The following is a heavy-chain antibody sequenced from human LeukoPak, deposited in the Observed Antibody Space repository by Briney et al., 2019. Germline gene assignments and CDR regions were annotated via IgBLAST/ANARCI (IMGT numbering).Heavy chain of an antibody. D-gene: IGHD4-17*01. J-gene: IGHJ4*02. V-gene: IGHV3-23*01. CDR1: GFTFSSYA. CDR3: AVPHDYGDYVN. CDR2: ISGSGGST. Sequence: GGSLRLSCAASGFTFSSYAMSWVRQAPGKGLEWVSAISGSGGSTYYADSGKGRFTISRDNSKNTLYLQMNSLRAEDTAVYYCAVPHDYGDYVNWGQGTLVTVSS.